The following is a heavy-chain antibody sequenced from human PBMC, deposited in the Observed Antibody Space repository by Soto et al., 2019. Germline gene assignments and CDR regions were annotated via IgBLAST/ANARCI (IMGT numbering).Heavy chain of an antibody. Sequence: SDTLSLTCAVYGGSFSGYYWSWIRPPPGKGLEWIGEINHSGSTNYNPSLKSRVTISVDTSKNQFSLKLSSVTAADTAVYYCARDPGSWYSTHVPNDAFDIWGQGTMVTVSS. CDR3: ARDPGSWYSTHVPNDAFDI. D-gene: IGHD6-13*01. V-gene: IGHV4-34*01. J-gene: IGHJ3*02. CDR1: GGSFSGYY. CDR2: INHSGST.